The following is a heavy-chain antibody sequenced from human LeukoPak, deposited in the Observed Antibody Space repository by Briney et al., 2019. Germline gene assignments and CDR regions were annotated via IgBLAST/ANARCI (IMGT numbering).Heavy chain of an antibody. J-gene: IGHJ5*02. CDR1: GYTFTGYY. CDR2: INPNSGGT. D-gene: IGHD3-3*01. Sequence: ASVKVSCKASGYTFTGYYMHWVRQAPGQGLEWMGWINPNSGGTNYAQKFQGRVTMTRDTSISTAYMELSRLRSDDTAVYYCARDLSDSNWFDPWGQGTLVTVSS. CDR3: ARDLSDSNWFDP. V-gene: IGHV1-2*02.